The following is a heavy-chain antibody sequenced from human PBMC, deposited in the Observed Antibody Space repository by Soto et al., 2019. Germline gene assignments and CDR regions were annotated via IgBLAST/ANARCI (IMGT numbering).Heavy chain of an antibody. V-gene: IGHV3-53*01. CDR1: GFSVGSNY. CDR2: VSDVERA. CDR3: ARPHSAAFAWAAES. D-gene: IGHD1-26*01. J-gene: IGHJ5*02. Sequence: EVRLVESGGGLIQPGGSLRLSCVVSGFSVGSNYMSWVRQAPGKGLEWVTVVSDVERANYADSVKGRFTVSRDISKRTVFLQMNSLRAEDMAVYYCARPHSAAFAWAAESWGQGTLVIVSS.